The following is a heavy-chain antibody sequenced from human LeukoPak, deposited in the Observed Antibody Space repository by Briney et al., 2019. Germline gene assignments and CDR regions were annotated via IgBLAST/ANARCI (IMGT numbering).Heavy chain of an antibody. Sequence: GASVKVSCKASGYTFTSYGISWVRQAPGQGLEWMGWISAYNGNTNYAQKLQGRVTMTTDTSTSTAYMELRSLRSDDTAVYYCARDKKVITSKVWFDPWGQGTLVTVSS. V-gene: IGHV1-18*01. CDR1: GYTFTSYG. J-gene: IGHJ5*02. CDR2: ISAYNGNT. D-gene: IGHD3-22*01. CDR3: ARDKKVITSKVWFDP.